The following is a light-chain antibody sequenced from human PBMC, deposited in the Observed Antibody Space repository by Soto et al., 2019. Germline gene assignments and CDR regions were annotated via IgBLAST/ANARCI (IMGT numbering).Light chain of an antibody. CDR3: QQYGSSPVT. J-gene: IGKJ1*01. CDR2: GAS. V-gene: IGKV3-20*01. Sequence: EIVLTQSPGTLSLSPGERATLSCRASQSVSSSYLAWYQQKPGQAPRLLIYGASSRATGIPDRFSGSWSGTDFTLTISRLEPEDFAVYYCQQYGSSPVTFGQGTKVDIK. CDR1: QSVSSSY.